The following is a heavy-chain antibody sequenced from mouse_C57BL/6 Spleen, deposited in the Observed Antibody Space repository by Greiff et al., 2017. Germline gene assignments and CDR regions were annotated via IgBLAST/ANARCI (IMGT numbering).Heavy chain of an antibody. V-gene: IGHV1-64*01. CDR2: IHPNSGST. J-gene: IGHJ2*01. CDR1: GYTFTSYW. Sequence: VQLQQPGAELVKPGASVKLSCKASGYTFTSYWMHWVKQRPGQGLEWIGMIHPNSGSTNYNEKFKSKATLTVDKSSSTAYMQLSSLTSEDSAVYYCARPSYYYGSSHFDYWGQGTTLTVSS. CDR3: ARPSYYYGSSHFDY. D-gene: IGHD1-1*01.